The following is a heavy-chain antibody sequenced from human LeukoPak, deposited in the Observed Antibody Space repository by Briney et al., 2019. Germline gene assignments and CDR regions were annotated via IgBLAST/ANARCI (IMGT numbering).Heavy chain of an antibody. D-gene: IGHD6-13*01. CDR2: IYYSGST. J-gene: IGHJ4*02. CDR1: GGSISSYY. V-gene: IGHV4-59*01. Sequence: SETLSLTCTVSGGSISSYYWSWIRQPPGKGLEWIGYIYYSGSTNYNPSLKSRVTISVDTSKNQFSQKLSSVTAADTAVYYCARSYSSSTDLLDYWGQGTLVTVSS. CDR3: ARSYSSSTDLLDY.